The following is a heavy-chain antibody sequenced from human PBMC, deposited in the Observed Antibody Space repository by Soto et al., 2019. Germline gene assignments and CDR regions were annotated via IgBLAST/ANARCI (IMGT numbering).Heavy chain of an antibody. D-gene: IGHD3-16*01. V-gene: IGHV3-23*01. Sequence: GGALRLSCAASGFTFSSYAMSRVRQAPGKGLAWVSGISVSGGSTYYADSVKGRVTISRDNSKNTLYLQMNSLRAEDTAVYYCASNTRYDPPDYWGQGTLVTVSS. J-gene: IGHJ4*02. CDR3: ASNTRYDPPDY. CDR2: ISVSGGST. CDR1: GFTFSSYA.